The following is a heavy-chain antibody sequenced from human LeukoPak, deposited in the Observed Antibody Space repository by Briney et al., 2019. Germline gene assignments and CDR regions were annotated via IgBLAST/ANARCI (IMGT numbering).Heavy chain of an antibody. CDR2: IYSGGST. J-gene: IGHJ1*01. V-gene: IGHV3-53*01. Sequence: GGSLRLSCAASGFTVSSNYMSWVRQAPGKGLEWVSVIYSGGSTYYADSVKGRFTISRDNAKNTLYLQMNSLRAEDTAVYYCAVNTLPGSYGYFQDWGQGTLVSVSS. CDR3: AVNTLPGSYGYFQD. D-gene: IGHD3-10*01. CDR1: GFTVSSNY.